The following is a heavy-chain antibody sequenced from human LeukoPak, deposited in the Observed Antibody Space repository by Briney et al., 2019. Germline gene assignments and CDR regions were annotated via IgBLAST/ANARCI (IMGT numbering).Heavy chain of an antibody. CDR3: ARGSLLVGATDYFDY. CDR1: GGSISSGSYY. D-gene: IGHD1-26*01. J-gene: IGHJ4*02. V-gene: IGHV4-61*02. CDR2: IYTSGST. Sequence: SQTLSLTCTVSGGSISSGSYYWSWIRQPAGKGLEWIGRIYTSGSTNYNPSLKSRVTISVDTSKNQFSLKLSSVTAADTAVYYCARGSLLVGATDYFDYWGQGTLVTVSS.